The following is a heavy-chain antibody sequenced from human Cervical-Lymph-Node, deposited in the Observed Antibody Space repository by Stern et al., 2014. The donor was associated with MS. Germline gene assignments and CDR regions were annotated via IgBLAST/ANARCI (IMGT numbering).Heavy chain of an antibody. CDR3: ARSRGLVAGMMKFHFYAMDV. V-gene: IGHV4-31*03. Sequence: QLQLQESGPGLVKPSQTLSLTCTVSGGSISSGGHYWSWIRQHPGKGLEWIGNIYSTGSTLYNPSLKSRVTLSLDVSKNQFSLQVSSVTAADTAVYYCARSRGLVAGMMKFHFYAMDVWGQGTTVTVS. D-gene: IGHD6-19*01. CDR1: GGSISSGGHY. CDR2: IYSTGST. J-gene: IGHJ6*02.